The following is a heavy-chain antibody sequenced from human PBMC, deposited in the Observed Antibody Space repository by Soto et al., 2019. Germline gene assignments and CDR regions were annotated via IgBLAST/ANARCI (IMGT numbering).Heavy chain of an antibody. V-gene: IGHV4-34*01. D-gene: IGHD2-8*01. CDR1: GGSFSGYY. J-gene: IGHJ2*01. CDR2: INHSGST. Sequence: QVQLQQWGAGLLKPSETLSLTCAVYGGSFSGYYWSWIRQPPGKGLEWIGEINHSGSTNYNPSLKSRVTILVDTSKNQFSLKLSSVTAADTAVYYCARGGRVYCTNGVCYRGRNWYFDLWGRGTLVTVSS. CDR3: ARGGRVYCTNGVCYRGRNWYFDL.